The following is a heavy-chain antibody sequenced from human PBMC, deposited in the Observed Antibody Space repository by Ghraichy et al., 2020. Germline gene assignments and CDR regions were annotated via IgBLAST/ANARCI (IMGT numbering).Heavy chain of an antibody. D-gene: IGHD6-6*01. V-gene: IGHV3-74*01. CDR3: SREAGAGGISYGSDV. Sequence: GGSLRLSCTASGFTFITHWMHWVRQAPGKGLVWVSHIDHDGSVTTYADSVKGRFTISRDNAKNTLYLQMNSLRVADTAVYYCSREAGAGGISYGSDVWGQGTTVTVSS. CDR1: GFTFITHW. CDR2: IDHDGSVT. J-gene: IGHJ3*01.